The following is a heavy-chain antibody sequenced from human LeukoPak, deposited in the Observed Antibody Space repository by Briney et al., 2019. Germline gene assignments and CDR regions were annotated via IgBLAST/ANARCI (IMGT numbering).Heavy chain of an antibody. CDR2: IYYSGST. CDR3: ARETLYSYGPPY. Sequence: SETLSLTCTVSGGSISSSSYYWGWIRQPPGKGLEWIGSIYYSGSTYYNPSLKSRVTISVDTSKNQFSLKLSSVTAADTAVYYCARETLYSYGPPYWGQGTLVTVSS. CDR1: GGSISSSSYY. V-gene: IGHV4-39*07. J-gene: IGHJ4*02. D-gene: IGHD5-18*01.